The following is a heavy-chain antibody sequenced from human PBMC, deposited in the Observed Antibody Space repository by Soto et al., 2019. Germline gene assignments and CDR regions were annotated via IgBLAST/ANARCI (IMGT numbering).Heavy chain of an antibody. CDR3: AREEVAATPTFDY. Sequence: GGSLRLSCAASGFSFSNYAMNWVRQAPGKGLEWVSGISGGGGGTYYADSVKGRFTISRDNSKNTLYLQMNSLRAEDTAVYYCAREEVAATPTFDYWGQGTLVTVSS. D-gene: IGHD2-15*01. CDR1: GFSFSNYA. J-gene: IGHJ4*02. CDR2: ISGGGGGT. V-gene: IGHV3-23*01.